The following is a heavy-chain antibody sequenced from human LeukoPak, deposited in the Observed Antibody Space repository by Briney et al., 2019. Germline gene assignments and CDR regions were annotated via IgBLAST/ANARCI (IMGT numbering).Heavy chain of an antibody. D-gene: IGHD3-10*01. V-gene: IGHV3-23*01. CDR3: AKDHIRYYGLYDY. CDR2: ISGGGGTT. Sequence: GGSLKLSCAASGFTFSTYAMSWVRQAPGKGLQWVSGISGGGGTTYYADSVKGRFTISRDNSKSTLYLQMNSLRAEDTAVYYCAKDHIRYYGLYDYWGQGTLVTVSS. CDR1: GFTFSTYA. J-gene: IGHJ4*02.